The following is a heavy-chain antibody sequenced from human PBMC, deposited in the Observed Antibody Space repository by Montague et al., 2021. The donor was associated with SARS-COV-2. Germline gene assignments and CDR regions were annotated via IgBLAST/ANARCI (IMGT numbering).Heavy chain of an antibody. CDR1: GGSFSGYD. D-gene: IGHD2-21*01. Sequence: SETLSLTCAVYGGSFSGYDWTWIRQSPGKGLEWIGEINQSGSAKYKPSLKSRVTISVDTSKNQFSLKLSSVTAADTPVYYCARGLMSTNMMVVIMTGAPTWLDSWGQGTLVTVSP. V-gene: IGHV4-34*01. CDR3: ARGLMSTNMMVVIMTGAPTWLDS. CDR2: INQSGSA. J-gene: IGHJ5*01.